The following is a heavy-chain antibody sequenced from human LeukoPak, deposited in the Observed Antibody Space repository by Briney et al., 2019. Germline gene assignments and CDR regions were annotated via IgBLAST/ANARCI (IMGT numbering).Heavy chain of an antibody. Sequence: PSETLSLTCIVSGGSISTSAYYWGWIRQPPGEGLQWIGSIYYSGNTYYNSSLKSRVTISVDTSTSQFSLRLSSVTAADTAFYYCVRERSFFGENYWGQGTLVTVSS. V-gene: IGHV4-39*02. CDR3: VRERSFFGENY. D-gene: IGHD3-10*01. J-gene: IGHJ4*02. CDR2: IYYSGNT. CDR1: GGSISTSAYY.